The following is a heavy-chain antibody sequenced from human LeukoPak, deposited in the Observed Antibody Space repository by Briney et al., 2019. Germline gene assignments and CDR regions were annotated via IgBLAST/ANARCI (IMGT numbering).Heavy chain of an antibody. CDR3: ARDSRLYCSGGSCFRGYYYYYMDV. V-gene: IGHV3-7*01. CDR2: IKQDGSEK. CDR1: GFTFSSYW. Sequence: PGGSLRLSCAASGFTFSSYWMSWVRQAPGKGLEWVANIKQDGSEKYYVDSVKGRFTISRDNAKNSLYLQMNSLRAEDTAVYYCARDSRLYCSGGSCFRGYYYYYMDVWGKGTTVTVSS. D-gene: IGHD2-15*01. J-gene: IGHJ6*03.